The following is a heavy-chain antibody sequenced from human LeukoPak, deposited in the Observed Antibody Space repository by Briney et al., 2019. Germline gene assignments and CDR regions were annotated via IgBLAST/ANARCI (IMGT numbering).Heavy chain of an antibody. J-gene: IGHJ4*02. CDR3: ARDEWELLGDYYFDY. CDR1: GGTFSSYA. Sequence: SVKVSCKASGGTFSSYAISWVRQAPGQGLEWTGRITPIFGIANYAQKFQGRVTITADKSTSTAYMELSSLRSEDTAVYYCARDEWELLGDYYFDYWGQGTLVTVSS. D-gene: IGHD1-26*01. CDR2: ITPIFGIA. V-gene: IGHV1-69*04.